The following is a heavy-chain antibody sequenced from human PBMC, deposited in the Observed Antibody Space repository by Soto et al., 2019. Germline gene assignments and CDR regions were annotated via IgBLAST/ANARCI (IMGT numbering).Heavy chain of an antibody. CDR1: GFTFSSYA. D-gene: IGHD1-7*01. Sequence: EVQLLESGGGLVQPGGSLRLSCAASGFTFSSYAMSWVRQAPGKGLEWVSAISGSGDGSSTTYADSVRGRFTISRDNAKNTVYLQMDSLRAEDTAVYYCARSLPGTYGAFDLWGQGTMVTVSS. CDR3: ARSLPGTYGAFDL. J-gene: IGHJ3*01. V-gene: IGHV3-23*01. CDR2: ISGSGDGSST.